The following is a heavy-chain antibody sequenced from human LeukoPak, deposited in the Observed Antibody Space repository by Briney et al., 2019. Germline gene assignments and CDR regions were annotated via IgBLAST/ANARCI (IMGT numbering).Heavy chain of an antibody. J-gene: IGHJ6*02. CDR1: GSTFSSYS. D-gene: IGHD3-10*01. Sequence: GGSLRLSCAASGSTFSSYSMNWVRQAPGKGLEWVSYISSSSSTIHYADSVKGRFTISRDNAKNSLYLQMNSLRAEDTAVYYCARDRPGSMDVWGQGTTVTVSS. CDR2: ISSSSSTI. CDR3: ARDRPGSMDV. V-gene: IGHV3-48*01.